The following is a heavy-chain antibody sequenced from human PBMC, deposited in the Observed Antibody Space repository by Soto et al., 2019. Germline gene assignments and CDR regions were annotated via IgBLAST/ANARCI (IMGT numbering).Heavy chain of an antibody. CDR1: GGSVSSGAYY. D-gene: IGHD5-12*01. Sequence: QVQLQESDAGLVKASQTLSLTCTVSGGSVSSGAYYWTWIRQRPGKGLEWLGYIYYSGSTYYSPYLKSRLSISLDTSKNQFSLRLSSVTAADTAMYYCARARLRAVYAFDIWGQGTMVTVSS. CDR3: ARARLRAVYAFDI. J-gene: IGHJ3*02. V-gene: IGHV4-31*03. CDR2: IYYSGST.